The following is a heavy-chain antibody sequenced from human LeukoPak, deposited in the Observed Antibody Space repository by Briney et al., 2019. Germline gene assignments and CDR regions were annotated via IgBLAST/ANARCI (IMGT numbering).Heavy chain of an antibody. Sequence: PGGSLRLSCAASGFTFSSYAMHWVRQAPGKGLEWVAVISYDGSNKYYADSVKGRFTISRDNPKNTLYLQMNSLRAEDTAVYYCAREGPHGYDFWSGYPTAFDYWGQGTLVTVSS. D-gene: IGHD3-3*01. V-gene: IGHV3-30-3*01. CDR3: AREGPHGYDFWSGYPTAFDY. CDR2: ISYDGSNK. J-gene: IGHJ4*02. CDR1: GFTFSSYA.